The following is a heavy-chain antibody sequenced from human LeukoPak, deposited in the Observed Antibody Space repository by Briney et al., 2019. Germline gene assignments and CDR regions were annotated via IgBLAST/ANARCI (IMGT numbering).Heavy chain of an antibody. V-gene: IGHV4-59*01. CDR2: IYYSGST. D-gene: IGHD4-17*01. Sequence: SETLSLTCTVSGGSISSYYWSWIRQPPGKGLEWIGYIYYSGSTNYNPSLKSRVTISVDTSKNQFSLKLSSVTAADTAVYYRARDRGYGDSWDFDLWGRGTLVTVSS. CDR1: GGSISSYY. CDR3: ARDRGYGDSWDFDL. J-gene: IGHJ2*01.